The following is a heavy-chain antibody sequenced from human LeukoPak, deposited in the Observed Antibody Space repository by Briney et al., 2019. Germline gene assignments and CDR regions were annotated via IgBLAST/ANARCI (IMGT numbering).Heavy chain of an antibody. Sequence: SETLSLTCTVSGGSISSSSYYWGWIRQPPGKGLEWIGSIYYSGSTYYNPSLKSRVPISVDTSKNQFSLKLSSVTAADTAVYYCAGEALYYDFWSGYWHWGQGTLVTVSS. D-gene: IGHD3-3*01. V-gene: IGHV4-39*02. CDR1: GGSISSSSYY. CDR3: AGEALYYDFWSGYWH. CDR2: IYYSGST. J-gene: IGHJ4*02.